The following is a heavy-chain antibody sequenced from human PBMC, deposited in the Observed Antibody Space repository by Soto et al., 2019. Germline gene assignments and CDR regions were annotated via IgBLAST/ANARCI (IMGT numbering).Heavy chain of an antibody. CDR3: AREGSYGWYDC. CDR2: ISGYNGNA. J-gene: IGHJ5*01. V-gene: IGHV1-18*01. Sequence: QVKLVQSGAEVRKPGASVKVSCKAYGYTFSSHGIIWVRQAPGQGLEWMGWISGYNGNAKYAQSFQGRVTMTTDTSTSTVYMDLRSLGSDDSAVYFCAREGSYGWYDCWGQGTLVTVSS. D-gene: IGHD2-15*01. CDR1: GYTFSSHG.